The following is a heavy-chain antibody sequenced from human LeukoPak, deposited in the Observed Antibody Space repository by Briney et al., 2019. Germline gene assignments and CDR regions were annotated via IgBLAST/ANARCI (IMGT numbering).Heavy chain of an antibody. J-gene: IGHJ4*02. CDR2: INHSGST. D-gene: IGHD4-11*01. V-gene: IGHV4-34*01. Sequence: SETLSLTCAVYGGSFSGYYWSWIRQPPGKGLEWIGEINHSGSTYYNPSLKSRVTISVDTSKNQFSLKLSSVTAADTAVYYCARDTTVTPLDYWGQGTLVTVSS. CDR1: GGSFSGYY. CDR3: ARDTTVTPLDY.